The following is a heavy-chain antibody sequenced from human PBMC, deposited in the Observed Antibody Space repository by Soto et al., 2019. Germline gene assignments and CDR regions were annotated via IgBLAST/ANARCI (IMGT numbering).Heavy chain of an antibody. CDR1: GGTFSSYA. J-gene: IGHJ4*02. CDR3: ARDLGQWSPLYYFDY. D-gene: IGHD6-19*01. Sequence: GASVKVSCKASGGTFSSYAISWVRQAPGQGLEWMGGIIPIFGTANYAQKFQGRVTITADESTSTAYMELSSLRSEDTAVYYCARDLGQWSPLYYFDYWGQGTLVTVS. V-gene: IGHV1-69*13. CDR2: IIPIFGTA.